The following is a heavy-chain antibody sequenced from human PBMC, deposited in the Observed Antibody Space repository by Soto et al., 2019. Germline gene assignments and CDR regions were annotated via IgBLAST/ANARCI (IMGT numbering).Heavy chain of an antibody. CDR2: ISYDGSNE. J-gene: IGHJ4*02. CDR3: ARVRSDFWSGFPY. CDR1: GFTFSSYA. Sequence: PGGSLRLSCAASGFTFSSYAMHWVRQAPGKGLEWVAVISYDGSNEYYADSVKGRFTISRDNSKNTLYLEVNTLRVEDTAVYYCARVRSDFWSGFPYWGQGTLVTVSS. V-gene: IGHV3-30-3*01. D-gene: IGHD3-3*01.